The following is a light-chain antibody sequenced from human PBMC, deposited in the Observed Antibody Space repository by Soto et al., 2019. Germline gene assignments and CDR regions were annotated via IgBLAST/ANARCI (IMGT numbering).Light chain of an antibody. V-gene: IGKV3-11*01. Sequence: EIVLTQSPATLSLSPGERATLSCRASQGVSNYLAWYQQKPGQAPRLLIYDASNSATGIPARFSGSGSATDFTLTISSLEPEDFAVYYGQHRSSWPLTFGGGTKVEIK. CDR1: QGVSNY. J-gene: IGKJ4*01. CDR3: QHRSSWPLT. CDR2: DAS.